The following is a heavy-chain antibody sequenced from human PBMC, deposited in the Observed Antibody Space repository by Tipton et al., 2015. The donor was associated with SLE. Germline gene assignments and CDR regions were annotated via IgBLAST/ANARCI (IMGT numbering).Heavy chain of an antibody. V-gene: IGHV3-21*01. CDR2: ISSSSSYI. CDR1: GFTFSSYS. CDR3: AKDEYYGSGSYSPFDY. J-gene: IGHJ4*02. D-gene: IGHD3-10*01. Sequence: GSLRLSCAASGFTFSSYSMNWVRQAPGKGLEWVSSISSSSSYIYYADSVKGRFTISRDNAKNSLYLQMNSLRAEDTAVYYCAKDEYYGSGSYSPFDYWGQGTLVTVSS.